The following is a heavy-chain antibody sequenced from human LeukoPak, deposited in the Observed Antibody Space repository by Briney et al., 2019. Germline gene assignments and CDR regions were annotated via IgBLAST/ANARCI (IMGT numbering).Heavy chain of an antibody. CDR3: ARADSWNYVPLDC. V-gene: IGHV4-4*07. CDR2: IYFSGST. D-gene: IGHD1-7*01. J-gene: IGHJ4*02. Sequence: SETLSLTCTVSGGSISSYYRSWIRQPAGKGLEWIGHIYFSGSTNYNPSLKSRVTMSVDTSKNQFSLRLSSVTAADTAVYFCARADSWNYVPLDCWGQGTLVTVSA. CDR1: GGSISSYY.